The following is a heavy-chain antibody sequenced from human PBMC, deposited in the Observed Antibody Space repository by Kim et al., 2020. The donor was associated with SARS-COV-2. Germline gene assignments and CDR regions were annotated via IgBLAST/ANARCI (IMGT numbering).Heavy chain of an antibody. Sequence: SVKVSCKASGGTFSSYAISWVRQAPGQGLEWMGGIIPIFGTANYAQKFQGRVTITADESTSTAYMELSSLRSEDTAVYYCASGGIAVAGYKNTFFDYWGQGTLVTVSS. CDR3: ASGGIAVAGYKNTFFDY. J-gene: IGHJ4*02. CDR1: GGTFSSYA. CDR2: IIPIFGTA. D-gene: IGHD6-19*01. V-gene: IGHV1-69*13.